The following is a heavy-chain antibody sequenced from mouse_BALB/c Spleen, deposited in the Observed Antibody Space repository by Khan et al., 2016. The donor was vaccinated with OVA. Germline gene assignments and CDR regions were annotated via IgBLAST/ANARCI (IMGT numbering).Heavy chain of an antibody. Sequence: EVELVESGGDLVKPGGSLKLSCAASGFTFSTYGMSWVRQTPDKRLEWVATVSTGGGYIYYLDSVKGRFTISRDNAKNTLYLQMSGLKSEDTAMFYCTRLAYYYDSEGLAYWGQGTLVTVSA. J-gene: IGHJ3*01. V-gene: IGHV5-6*01. CDR3: TRLAYYYDSEGLAY. D-gene: IGHD1-1*01. CDR1: GFTFSTYG. CDR2: VSTGGGYI.